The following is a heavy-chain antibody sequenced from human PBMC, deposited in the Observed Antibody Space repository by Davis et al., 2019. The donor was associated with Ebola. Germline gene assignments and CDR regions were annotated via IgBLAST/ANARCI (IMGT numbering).Heavy chain of an antibody. CDR1: GGSVSSGSYY. Sequence: PSETLSLTCTVSGGSVSSGSYYWGWIRQPPGKGLEWIGSIYYSGSTYYNPSLKSRVTISVDTSKNQFSLKLSSVTAADTAVYYCARLTYYDSSGYQFDYWGQGTLVTVSS. CDR3: ARLTYYDSSGYQFDY. CDR2: IYYSGST. J-gene: IGHJ4*02. D-gene: IGHD3-22*01. V-gene: IGHV4-39*01.